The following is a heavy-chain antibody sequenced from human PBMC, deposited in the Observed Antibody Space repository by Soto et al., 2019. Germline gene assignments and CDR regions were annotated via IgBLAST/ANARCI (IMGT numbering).Heavy chain of an antibody. CDR3: ARVTPGNNLYYFSGLDF. CDR2: ISYEGSNT. V-gene: IGHV3-30-3*01. CDR1: GFTFDTYG. D-gene: IGHD1-1*01. Sequence: GGSLRLSCVASGFTFDTYGIHWVRQAPGKGLQWVALISYEGSNTYYADSVRGRFTISRDNSKNTLYLQMNTLRPEDTGLYYCARVTPGNNLYYFSGLDFWGQGTSVTV. J-gene: IGHJ6*02.